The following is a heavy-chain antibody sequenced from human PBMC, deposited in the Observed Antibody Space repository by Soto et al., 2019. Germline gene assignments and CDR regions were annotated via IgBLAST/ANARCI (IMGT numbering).Heavy chain of an antibody. Sequence: EVLLVESGGGLVQPGGSLRLSCAASGFTFSSYWMHWVRHDPGKGLVWVSRINSDGSSTNYTDSVKGRFTISRDNAQNTLHMQVSSLRAENTAVYYCVRGSSGWYGVDSWGQGTLVTVSS. CDR3: VRGSSGWYGVDS. J-gene: IGHJ4*02. V-gene: IGHV3-74*01. CDR2: INSDGSST. D-gene: IGHD6-19*01. CDR1: GFTFSSYW.